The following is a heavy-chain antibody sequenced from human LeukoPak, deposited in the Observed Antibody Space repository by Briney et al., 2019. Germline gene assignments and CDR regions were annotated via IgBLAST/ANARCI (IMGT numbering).Heavy chain of an antibody. D-gene: IGHD3-22*01. V-gene: IGHV1-24*01. Sequence: GASVKVSCKVSGYTLTELSMHWVRQAPGKGLEWMGGFDAEDGETIYAQKFQGRVTMTEDTSTDTAYMELSSLTSEDTAVYYCATDGNYYDSRGYYKRWGQGTLVTVSS. CDR3: ATDGNYYDSRGYYKR. CDR1: GYTLTELS. J-gene: IGHJ4*02. CDR2: FDAEDGET.